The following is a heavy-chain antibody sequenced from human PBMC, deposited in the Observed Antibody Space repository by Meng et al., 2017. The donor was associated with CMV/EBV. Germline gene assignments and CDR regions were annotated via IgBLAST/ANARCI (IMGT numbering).Heavy chain of an antibody. CDR2: INHSGST. J-gene: IGHJ4*02. CDR1: GGSFSGYY. CDR3: ARGPSSGWYWG. D-gene: IGHD6-19*01. V-gene: IGHV4-34*01. Sequence: SETLSLTCAVFGGSFSGYYWSWIRQPPGKGLEWIGEINHSGSTNHNLSLKSRVTISVDTPKNQFSLKLSSVTAADTAVYYCARGPSSGWYWGWGQGTLVTVSS.